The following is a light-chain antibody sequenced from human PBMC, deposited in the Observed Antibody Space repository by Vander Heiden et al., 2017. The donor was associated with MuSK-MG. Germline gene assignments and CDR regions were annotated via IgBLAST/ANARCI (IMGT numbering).Light chain of an antibody. V-gene: IGKV3-11*01. Sequence: EIVFTQSPATLSLSPGERATLSCRASQSVSSYLAWYQQKPGQAPRLLIYDASNRATVIKARFSGSGDGTNVTLTSISLEPEDFAVYYCQQRSYGHPIFTFGPGTKVDIK. CDR1: QSVSSY. CDR2: DAS. J-gene: IGKJ3*01. CDR3: QQRSYGHPIFT.